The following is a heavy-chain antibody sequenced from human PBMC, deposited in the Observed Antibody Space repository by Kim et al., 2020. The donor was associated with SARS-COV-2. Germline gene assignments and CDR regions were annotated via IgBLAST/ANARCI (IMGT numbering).Heavy chain of an antibody. CDR2: INPICGST. J-gene: IGHJ6*02. CDR3: ARDREYYYDSSGYLYYYGMDV. D-gene: IGHD3-22*01. CDR1: GYTFTSYY. V-gene: IGHV1-46*01. Sequence: ASVKVSCKASGYTFTSYYMHWVRQAPGQGLEWMGIINPICGSTSYAQKFQGRVTMTRDTSTSTVYMELSSLRSEDTAVYYCARDREYYYDSSGYLYYYGMDVWGQGTTVTVSS.